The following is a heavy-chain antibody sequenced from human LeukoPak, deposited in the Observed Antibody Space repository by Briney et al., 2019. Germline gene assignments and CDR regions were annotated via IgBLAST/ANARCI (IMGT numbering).Heavy chain of an antibody. J-gene: IGHJ3*02. D-gene: IGHD4-23*01. CDR3: ARDSVRVVTPRAFDI. CDR1: GGSISSSSYY. V-gene: IGHV4-39*07. Sequence: PSETLSLTCTVSGGSISSSSYYWGWIRQPPGKGLEWIGSIYYSGSTYYNPSLKSRVTISVDTSKNQFSLKLSSVTAADTAVYYCARDSVRVVTPRAFDIWGQGTMVTVSS. CDR2: IYYSGST.